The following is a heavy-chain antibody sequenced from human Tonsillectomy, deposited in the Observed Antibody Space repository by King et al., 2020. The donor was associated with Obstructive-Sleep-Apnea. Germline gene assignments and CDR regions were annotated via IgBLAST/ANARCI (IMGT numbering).Heavy chain of an antibody. CDR3: ARDRNDILPGSARMPGV. D-gene: IGHD3-9*01. CDR2: ISSDGSST. Sequence: VQLVESGGGLVQPGGSLRLSCVASGFTFRSYWMHWVRQAPGKGLVWVSRISSDGSSTSYADSVKGRFTISRDNANKTLYLQMNSLRAEDTAVYYCARDRNDILPGSARMPGVWGQGTLVPVSS. CDR1: GFTFRSYW. V-gene: IGHV3-74*01. J-gene: IGHJ4*02.